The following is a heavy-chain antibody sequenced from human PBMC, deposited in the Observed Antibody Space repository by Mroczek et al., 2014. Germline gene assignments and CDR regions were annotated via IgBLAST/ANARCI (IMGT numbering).Heavy chain of an antibody. Sequence: VQLVQSGGGLVKPGGSLRLSCAASGFTFSSYSMNWVRQAPGKGLEWVSSISSSSSYIYYADSVKGRFTISRDNAKNSLYLQMNSLRAEDTAVYYCARDGEDCSSTSCYPGMDVWGKGTTVTVSS. CDR3: ARDGEDCSSTSCYPGMDV. D-gene: IGHD2-2*01. CDR1: GFTFSSYS. V-gene: IGHV3-21*01. CDR2: ISSSSSYI. J-gene: IGHJ6*04.